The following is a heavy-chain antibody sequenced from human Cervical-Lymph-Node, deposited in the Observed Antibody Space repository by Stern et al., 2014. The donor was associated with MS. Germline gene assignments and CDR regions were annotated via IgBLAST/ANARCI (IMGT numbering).Heavy chain of an antibody. CDR3: ARGSDGAAMPY. D-gene: IGHD3-16*01. V-gene: IGHV7-4-1*02. Sequence: VQLVQSGSELKKPGASVNVSCTAAGYIFTAYAMNWVRQAPGQGLEWMGWINTKTGNPTYAQGFTGRFVFSLDTSVSKAFLQINSLKAEDTAVYYCARGSDGAAMPYWGQGPLVTVSS. CDR1: GYIFTAYA. J-gene: IGHJ4*02. CDR2: INTKTGNP.